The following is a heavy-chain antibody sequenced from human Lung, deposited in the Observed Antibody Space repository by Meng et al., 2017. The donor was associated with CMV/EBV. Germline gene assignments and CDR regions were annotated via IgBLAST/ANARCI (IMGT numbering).Heavy chain of an antibody. CDR1: GGSISSSSYY. CDR2: IYYSGST. J-gene: IGHJ6*02. Sequence: SXTXSLXCTVSGGSISSSSYYWGWIRQPPGKGLEWIGSIYYSGSTYYNPSLKSRVTISVDTSKNQFSLKLSSVTAADTAVYYCARQSRRFHYYYGMDVWGQGTTVTVSS. D-gene: IGHD2-21*01. V-gene: IGHV4-39*01. CDR3: ARQSRRFHYYYGMDV.